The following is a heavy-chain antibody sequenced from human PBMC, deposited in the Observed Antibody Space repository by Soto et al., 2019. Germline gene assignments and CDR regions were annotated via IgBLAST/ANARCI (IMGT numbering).Heavy chain of an antibody. CDR1: VGSISSGDYY. V-gene: IGHV4-30-4*01. J-gene: IGHJ3*02. Sequence: PSETLSLTCTVSVGSISSGDYYWSWIRQPPGKGLEWIGYIYYSGSTYYNPSLKSRVTISVDTSKNQFSLKLSSVTAADTAVYYCPRHHAFDICCQENMVTAS. CDR3: PRHHAFDI. CDR2: IYYSGST.